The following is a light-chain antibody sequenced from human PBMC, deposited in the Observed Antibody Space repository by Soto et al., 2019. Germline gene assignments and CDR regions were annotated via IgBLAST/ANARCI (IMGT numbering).Light chain of an antibody. Sequence: QAVVTQPPSSSRTPGQRVTISWAGSSSNIGSNYVYWYQQLPGTVPQLLIYRNSERPSGVPDRFSGSKSGTSASLAISGLRSEDEADYYCAAWDDSLSGVVFGGGTKVTVL. CDR1: SSNIGSNY. CDR3: AAWDDSLSGVV. CDR2: RNS. J-gene: IGLJ2*01. V-gene: IGLV1-47*01.